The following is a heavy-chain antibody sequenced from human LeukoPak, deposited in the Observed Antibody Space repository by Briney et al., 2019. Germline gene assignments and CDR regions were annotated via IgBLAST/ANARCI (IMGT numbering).Heavy chain of an antibody. J-gene: IGHJ6*03. Sequence: GGSLRLSCAASGFTFSAYGIHWVRQAPGKGLEWVAFIRYDGTNKWYADSVKGRFTISRDNSKNMLYLQMNSLRAEDTAVYHCAKDRDYGDYPSAYYYYMDVWGKGTTVTVSS. CDR1: GFTFSAYG. CDR3: AKDRDYGDYPSAYYYYMDV. CDR2: IRYDGTNK. V-gene: IGHV3-30*02. D-gene: IGHD4-17*01.